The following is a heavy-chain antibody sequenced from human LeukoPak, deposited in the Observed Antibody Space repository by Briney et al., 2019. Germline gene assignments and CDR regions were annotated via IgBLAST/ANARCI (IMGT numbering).Heavy chain of an antibody. CDR1: GDSVSSNSAT. J-gene: IGHJ4*02. Sequence: SQTLSLTCAISGDSVSSNSATWNSIRQSPSRRLEWLGRTYYRSKWYIDYAVSVKGRITINPDRSKNQFSLQLNSVTPEDTAVYYCARDSAKGYGSGSRVDYWGQGTLVTVSS. CDR2: TYYRSKWYI. V-gene: IGHV6-1*01. CDR3: ARDSAKGYGSGSRVDY. D-gene: IGHD3-10*01.